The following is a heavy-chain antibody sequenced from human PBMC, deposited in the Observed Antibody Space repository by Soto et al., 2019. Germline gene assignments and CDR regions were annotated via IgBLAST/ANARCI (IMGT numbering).Heavy chain of an antibody. D-gene: IGHD1-26*01. Sequence: HPGGSLRLSCAASGFTFGSYAMSWVRQAPGKGLEWVSAISASGGGTYYADSVKGRFTISRDNSKSTLYLQMNSLRAEDTAVYYCAKDFRTVRAPFYFGYWGQGSLVTVSS. CDR1: GFTFGSYA. V-gene: IGHV3-23*01. CDR2: ISASGGGT. CDR3: AKDFRTVRAPFYFGY. J-gene: IGHJ4*02.